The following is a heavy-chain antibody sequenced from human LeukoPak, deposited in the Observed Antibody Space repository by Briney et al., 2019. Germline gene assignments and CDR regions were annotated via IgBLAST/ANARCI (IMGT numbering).Heavy chain of an antibody. CDR3: ARDGRFNYYYDSSGYCDY. Sequence: PGGSLRLSCAASGFTFSSYWMSWVRQAPGKGLEWVANIKQDGSEKYYVDSVKGRFTISRDNAKNSLYLQMNSLRAEDTAVYYCARDGRFNYYYDSSGYCDYWGQGTLVTVSS. V-gene: IGHV3-7*01. CDR2: IKQDGSEK. J-gene: IGHJ4*02. CDR1: GFTFSSYW. D-gene: IGHD3-22*01.